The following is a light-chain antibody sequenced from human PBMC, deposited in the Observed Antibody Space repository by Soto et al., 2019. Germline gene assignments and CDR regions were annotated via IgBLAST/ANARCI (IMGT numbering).Light chain of an antibody. V-gene: IGKV3D-20*01. CDR2: DSS. CDR1: QSVGTY. CDR3: QQYGNSPQIT. J-gene: IGKJ5*01. Sequence: IVLTHSPATLSLSPCERATLSFGASQSVGTYIAWYKQKPGLAPRLVMFDSSTRATGIPDRFSGSGSGTDFTLTISRLEPEDFAVYFCQQYGNSPQITFGQGTRLETK.